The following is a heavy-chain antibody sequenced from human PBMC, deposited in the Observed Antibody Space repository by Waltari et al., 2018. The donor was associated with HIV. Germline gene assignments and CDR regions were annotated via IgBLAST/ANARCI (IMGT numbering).Heavy chain of an antibody. CDR1: GGTSSSYA. Sequence: QVQLVQSGAEVKKPGSSVKVSCKASGGTSSSYAISWVRQATGQGLEWMGGIIPIFGTANYAQKFQGRVTITADESTSTAYMELSSLRSEDTAVYYCARDPESSSGWNDPDAFDIWGQGTMVTVSS. J-gene: IGHJ3*02. CDR2: IIPIFGTA. CDR3: ARDPESSSGWNDPDAFDI. D-gene: IGHD6-19*01. V-gene: IGHV1-69*01.